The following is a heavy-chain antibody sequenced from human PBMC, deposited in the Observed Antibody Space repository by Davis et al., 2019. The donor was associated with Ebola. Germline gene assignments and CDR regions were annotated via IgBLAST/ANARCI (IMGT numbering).Heavy chain of an antibody. D-gene: IGHD5-18*01. J-gene: IGHJ6*02. CDR3: ARLGTAMVFYGMDV. V-gene: IGHV4-59*08. CDR2: IYYSGST. Sequence: MPSETLSLTCAVYGGSFSGYYWSWIRQPPGKGLEWIGYIYYSGSTNYNPSLKSRVTISVDTSKNQFSLKLSSVTAADTAVYYCARLGTAMVFYGMDVWGQGTTVTVSS. CDR1: GGSFSGYY.